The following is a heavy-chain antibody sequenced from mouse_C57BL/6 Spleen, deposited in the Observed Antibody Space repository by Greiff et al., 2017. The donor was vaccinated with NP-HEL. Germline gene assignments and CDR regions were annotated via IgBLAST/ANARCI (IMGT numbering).Heavy chain of an antibody. Sequence: VQLKESGPVLVKPGASVKMSCKASGYTFTDYYTNWVKQSHGKSLEWIGVINPYNGGTSYNQKFKGKATLTVDKSSSTAYMELNSLTSEDSAVYYCARGDDGYSFDYWGQGTTLTVSS. V-gene: IGHV1-19*01. CDR3: ARGDDGYSFDY. D-gene: IGHD2-3*01. J-gene: IGHJ2*01. CDR2: INPYNGGT. CDR1: GYTFTDYY.